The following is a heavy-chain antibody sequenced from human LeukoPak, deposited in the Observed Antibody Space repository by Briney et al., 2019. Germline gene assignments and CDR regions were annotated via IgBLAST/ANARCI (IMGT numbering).Heavy chain of an antibody. CDR3: ARDRGVTNAFDI. Sequence: GGSPRLSCAASGFTFSSYSMNWVRQAPGKGLEWVSYISSISTIYYADSVKGRFTISRDNAKNSLYLQMSSLRDEDTAIYYCARDRGVTNAFDIWGQGTMVTVSS. CDR2: ISSISTI. J-gene: IGHJ3*02. V-gene: IGHV3-48*02. D-gene: IGHD2-21*02. CDR1: GFTFSSYS.